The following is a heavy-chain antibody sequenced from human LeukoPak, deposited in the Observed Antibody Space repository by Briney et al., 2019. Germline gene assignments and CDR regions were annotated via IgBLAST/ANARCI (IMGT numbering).Heavy chain of an antibody. Sequence: PGGSLRLSCAASGFTFSSYAMHWVRQAPGKGLEWVAFIRYDGSNKYYADSVKGRFTISRDNSKNTLYLQMNSLRAEDTAVYYCAKDRGAPSSFDYWGQGTLVTVSS. J-gene: IGHJ4*02. CDR3: AKDRGAPSSFDY. CDR2: IRYDGSNK. V-gene: IGHV3-30*02. CDR1: GFTFSSYA. D-gene: IGHD1-26*01.